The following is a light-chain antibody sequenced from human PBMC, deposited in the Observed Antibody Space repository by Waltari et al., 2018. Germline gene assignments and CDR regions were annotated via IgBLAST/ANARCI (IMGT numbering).Light chain of an antibody. J-gene: IGKJ3*01. CDR2: AAS. Sequence: VIWMTQSPSLLSASTGDRVTISCRISQGISSYLAWYQQKPGKAPELLIYAASTLQSGVPSRFSGSGSGTDFTLTISCLQSEDFATYYCQQCDSPPFTFGPGTKVDVK. V-gene: IGKV1D-8*03. CDR3: QQCDSPPFT. CDR1: QGISSY.